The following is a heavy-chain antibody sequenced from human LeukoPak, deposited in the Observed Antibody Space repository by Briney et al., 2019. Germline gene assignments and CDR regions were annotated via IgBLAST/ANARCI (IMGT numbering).Heavy chain of an antibody. CDR1: GGTFSSYA. Sequence: SVKVSCKASGGTFSSYAISWVRQAPGQGLEWMGGIIPIFGTANYAQKFQGRVTITADESTSTAYMELSSLRSEDTAVYYCASTPKWDDSSGYYYWYYFDYWGQGTLVTVSS. CDR2: IIPIFGTA. D-gene: IGHD3-22*01. V-gene: IGHV1-69*13. CDR3: ASTPKWDDSSGYYYWYYFDY. J-gene: IGHJ4*02.